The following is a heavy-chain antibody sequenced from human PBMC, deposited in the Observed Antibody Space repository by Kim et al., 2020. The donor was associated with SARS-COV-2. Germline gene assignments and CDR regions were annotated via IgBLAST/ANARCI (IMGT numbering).Heavy chain of an antibody. CDR1: GFTVSSNY. D-gene: IGHD3-10*01. J-gene: IGHJ4*02. CDR3: ARGSYYGSGIGFDY. V-gene: IGHV3-53*04. Sequence: GGSLRLSCAASGFTVSSNYMSWVRQAPGKGLEWVSVIYSGGSTYYADSVKGRLTISRHNSKNTLYLQMNSLRAEDTAVYYCARGSYYGSGIGFDYWGQGTLVSVS. CDR2: IYSGGST.